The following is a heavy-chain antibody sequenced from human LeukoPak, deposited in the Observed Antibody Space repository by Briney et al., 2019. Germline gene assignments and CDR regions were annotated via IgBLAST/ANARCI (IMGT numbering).Heavy chain of an antibody. D-gene: IGHD2-15*01. CDR3: AITLPPYYFDF. CDR1: GGSLSSSRYY. V-gene: IGHV4-39*01. CDR2: IFYSGIS. Sequence: PSGTLSLTCTVSGGSLSSSRYYWGWIRQPPGKGLEWIGNIFYSGISYYNPALKSRVTISVDTSKNQFSLKLSSVTAADTAVFYCAITLPPYYFDFWGQGTLVTVSS. J-gene: IGHJ4*02.